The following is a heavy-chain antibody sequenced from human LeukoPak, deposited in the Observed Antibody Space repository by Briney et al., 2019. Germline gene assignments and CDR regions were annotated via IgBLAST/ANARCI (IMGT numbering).Heavy chain of an antibody. V-gene: IGHV1-18*01. J-gene: IGHJ6*03. CDR2: ISAYNGNT. CDR1: GYTFTSYG. Sequence: ASVKVSCKASGYTFTSYGISWVRQAPGQGLEWMGWISAYNGNTNYAQKLQGRVTMTTDTSTSTAYMELRSLRSDGTAVYYCARSYSSFGYYYYYYMDVWGKGTTVTVSS. D-gene: IGHD6-6*01. CDR3: ARSYSSFGYYYYYYMDV.